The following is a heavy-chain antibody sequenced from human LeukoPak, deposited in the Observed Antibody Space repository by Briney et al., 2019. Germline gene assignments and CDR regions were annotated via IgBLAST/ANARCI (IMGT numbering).Heavy chain of an antibody. V-gene: IGHV3-30-3*01. J-gene: IGHJ4*02. Sequence: GGSLRLSCAASGFTFSSYAMHWVRQAPGKGLEWVAVISYDGSNKYYADSVKGRFTISRDNSKNTLYLQMNSLRAEDTAVYYCARDWKGSGTKPDYWGQGTLVTVSS. CDR3: ARDWKGSGTKPDY. CDR2: ISYDGSNK. D-gene: IGHD3-10*01. CDR1: GFTFSSYA.